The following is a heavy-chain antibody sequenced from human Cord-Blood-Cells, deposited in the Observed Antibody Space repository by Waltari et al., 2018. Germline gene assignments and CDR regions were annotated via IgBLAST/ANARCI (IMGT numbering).Heavy chain of an antibody. D-gene: IGHD2-2*02. Sequence: EVQLVESGGGLVKPGGSLRLSCAASGFTFSNAWMSWVRQPPGKGLEWVGRIKSKTDGGTTDYAAPVKGRFTISRDESKNTLYLQMNSLKTEDTAVYYCTTDKFRYCSSTSCYTDAFDIWGQGTMVTVSS. V-gene: IGHV3-15*01. J-gene: IGHJ3*02. CDR1: GFTFSNAW. CDR2: IKSKTDGGTT. CDR3: TTDKFRYCSSTSCYTDAFDI.